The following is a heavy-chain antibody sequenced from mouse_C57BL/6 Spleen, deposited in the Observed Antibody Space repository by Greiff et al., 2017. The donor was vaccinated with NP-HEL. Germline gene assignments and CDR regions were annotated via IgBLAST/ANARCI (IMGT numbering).Heavy chain of an antibody. Sequence: EVQLQQSGPELVKPGASVKMSCKASGYTFTDYNMHWVKQSHGKSLEWIGYINPNNGGTSYNQKFKGKATLTVNKSYRTAYMELRSRTSEDSAVYYCARWGYEYDAWFAYWGQGTLVTVSA. CDR2: INPNNGGT. V-gene: IGHV1-22*01. CDR1: GYTFTDYN. D-gene: IGHD2-4*01. CDR3: ARWGYEYDAWFAY. J-gene: IGHJ3*01.